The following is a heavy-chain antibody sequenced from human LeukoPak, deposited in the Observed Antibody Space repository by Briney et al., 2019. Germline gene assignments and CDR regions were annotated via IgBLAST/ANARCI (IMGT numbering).Heavy chain of an antibody. V-gene: IGHV4-30-4*01. Sequence: SQTLSLTCTVSGGSISSGDYYWSWIRQPPGKGLEWIGYIYYSGSTYYNPSLKSRVTISVDTSKNQFSLKLSSATAADTAVYYCARYSSSGEIDYWGQGTLVTVSS. CDR1: GGSISSGDYY. CDR2: IYYSGST. D-gene: IGHD6-6*01. CDR3: ARYSSSGEIDY. J-gene: IGHJ4*02.